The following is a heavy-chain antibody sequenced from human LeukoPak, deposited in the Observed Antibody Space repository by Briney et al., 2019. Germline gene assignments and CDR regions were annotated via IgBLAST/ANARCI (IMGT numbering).Heavy chain of an antibody. J-gene: IGHJ4*02. CDR1: GYTFTGYY. CDR2: INPNSGDT. Sequence: ASVKVSCKASGYTFTGYYMHWVRQAPGQGLEWMGWINPNSGDTNYAQKFQGRVTMTRDTSISTAYMELSRLRSDDTAVYYCTRAGRVWFGESDFDYWGQGTLVTVSS. D-gene: IGHD3-10*01. V-gene: IGHV1-2*02. CDR3: TRAGRVWFGESDFDY.